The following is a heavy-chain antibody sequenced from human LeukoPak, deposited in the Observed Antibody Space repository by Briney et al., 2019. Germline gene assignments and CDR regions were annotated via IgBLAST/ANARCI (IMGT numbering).Heavy chain of an antibody. CDR1: GYTFTSYG. Sequence: ASVKVSCKASGYTFTSYGISWVRQAPGQGLEWMGWISAYNGNTNYAQKLQGRVTMTTDTSTSTAYMELRSLRSDDTAVYYCARAVGMVQGELIDYYYYMDVWGKGTTATVSS. J-gene: IGHJ6*03. D-gene: IGHD3-10*01. V-gene: IGHV1-18*01. CDR2: ISAYNGNT. CDR3: ARAVGMVQGELIDYYYYMDV.